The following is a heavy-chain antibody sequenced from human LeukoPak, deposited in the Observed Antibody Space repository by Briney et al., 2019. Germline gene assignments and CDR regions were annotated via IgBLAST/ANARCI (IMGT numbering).Heavy chain of an antibody. J-gene: IGHJ4*02. CDR2: ISYDGSNK. CDR3: AKVSLRWWGYVDY. V-gene: IGHV3-30*18. D-gene: IGHD4-23*01. CDR1: GFTFSNYG. Sequence: GRSLRLSCAASGFTFSNYGMHWVRQAPGKGLEWVAIISYDGSNKYYTDSVKGRFTIPRDNSKNTLYLQMNSLRAEDTAVYYCAKVSLRWWGYVDYWGQGTLVTVSS.